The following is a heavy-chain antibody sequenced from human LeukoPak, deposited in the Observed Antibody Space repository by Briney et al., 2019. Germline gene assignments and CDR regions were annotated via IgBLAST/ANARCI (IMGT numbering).Heavy chain of an antibody. Sequence: SETLSLTCTVSGGSISSSTYYWAWIRQSPGKGLEWIGSITYSGSTYYNPSLESRVTISVDTSKNQFSLRLISVTAVDTAVYYCASATWISGSYFYWGQGTLVTVSS. V-gene: IGHV4-39*01. CDR2: ITYSGST. CDR3: ASATWISGSYFY. D-gene: IGHD3-10*01. CDR1: GGSISSSTYY. J-gene: IGHJ4*02.